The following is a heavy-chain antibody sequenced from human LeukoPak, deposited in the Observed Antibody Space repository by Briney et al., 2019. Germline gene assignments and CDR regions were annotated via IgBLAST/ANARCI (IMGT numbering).Heavy chain of an antibody. Sequence: PSETLSLTCTVSGGSISSSSYYWGWIRQPPGKGLEWIGSIYYSGSTYYNPSLKSRVTISVDTSKNQFSLKLSSVTAADTAVYYCARRNYCSGGSCYDAFDIWGQGTMVTVSS. D-gene: IGHD2-15*01. J-gene: IGHJ3*02. V-gene: IGHV4-39*01. CDR2: IYYSGST. CDR3: ARRNYCSGGSCYDAFDI. CDR1: GGSISSSSYY.